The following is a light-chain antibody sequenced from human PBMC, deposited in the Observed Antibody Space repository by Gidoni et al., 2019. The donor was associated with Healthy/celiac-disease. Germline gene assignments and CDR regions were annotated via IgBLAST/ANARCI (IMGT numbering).Light chain of an antibody. V-gene: IGLV3-9*01. Sequence: SYELTQPLSVSCALGQTARITCGGNNIGSKNVHWYQQKPGQAPVLVIYRDSNRPSGIPERFSGSNSGNTATLTISRAQAGDEADYYCQVWDSSTAVFGGGTKLTVL. J-gene: IGLJ2*01. CDR2: RDS. CDR3: QVWDSSTAV. CDR1: NIGSKN.